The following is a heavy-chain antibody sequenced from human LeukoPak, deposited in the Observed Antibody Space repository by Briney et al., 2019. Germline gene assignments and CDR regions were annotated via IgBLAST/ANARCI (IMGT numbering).Heavy chain of an antibody. CDR1: EFTFSNYW. D-gene: IGHD3-10*01. CDR2: IKQDGSVK. V-gene: IGHV3-7*01. J-gene: IGHJ4*02. Sequence: GGSLRLSCAASEFTFSNYWMSWVRQAPGKGLEWVANIKQDGSVKYYVDSVKGRFTISRDNAKNSVYLQMNSLRAEDTAVYYCARELGGSGSYWGQGTLVTASS. CDR3: ARELGGSGSY.